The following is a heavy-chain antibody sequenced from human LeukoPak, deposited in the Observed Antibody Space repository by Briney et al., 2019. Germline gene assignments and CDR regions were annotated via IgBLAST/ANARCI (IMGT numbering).Heavy chain of an antibody. J-gene: IGHJ4*02. CDR3: ARDMGGYSYGPFDY. CDR2: IKPSGGST. CDR1: GYTLTSYF. D-gene: IGHD5-18*01. V-gene: IGHV1-46*01. Sequence: ASLKGSCKSSGYTLTSYFIHWVRHAPGQGLEWGGIIKPSGGSTSYAQKFQGRVTMTGDTSTSTVYMELSSLRSEDTAVYYCARDMGGYSYGPFDYWGQGTLVTVSS.